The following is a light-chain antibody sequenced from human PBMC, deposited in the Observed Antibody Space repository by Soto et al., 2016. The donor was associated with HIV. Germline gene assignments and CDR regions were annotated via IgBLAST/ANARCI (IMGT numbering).Light chain of an antibody. V-gene: IGKV1-12*01. Sequence: DIQMTQSPSSVSASVGDRVTITCRASQGISNWLAWYQQRPGRAPRLLIYAASTLQSGVSSRFSGSGSGTDFTLTINRLQPEDFATYICQQANTFPFTFGPGTKVDFK. J-gene: IGKJ3*01. CDR1: QGISNW. CDR3: QQANTFPFT. CDR2: AAS.